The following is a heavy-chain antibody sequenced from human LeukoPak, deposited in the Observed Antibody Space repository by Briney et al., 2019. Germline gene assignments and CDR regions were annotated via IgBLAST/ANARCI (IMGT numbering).Heavy chain of an antibody. CDR2: IKQDGSEK. CDR3: ARDGPRGGFDY. CDR1: GFTFSNYW. D-gene: IGHD3-10*01. Sequence: GGSLRLSCAASGFTFSNYWMSWVRQAPGKGLELVANIKQDGSEKNYVDSVKGRFTISRDNATNSLYLQMNSLRAEDTAVYYCARDGPRGGFDYWGQGTLVTVSS. J-gene: IGHJ4*02. V-gene: IGHV3-7*01.